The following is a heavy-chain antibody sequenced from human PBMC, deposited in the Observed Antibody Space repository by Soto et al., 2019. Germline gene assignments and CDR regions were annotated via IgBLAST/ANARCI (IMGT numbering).Heavy chain of an antibody. J-gene: IGHJ5*02. Sequence: SETLSLTCAVSGGSITSANWWTWVRQPPGGGLEWIGEISHSGITNYKASLKSRVTMSVDKTKNDVSLKLNSVTAADTAVYYCARVLRGWFDPWGQGTPVTVSS. CDR1: GGSITSANW. CDR2: ISHSGIT. V-gene: IGHV4-4*02. CDR3: ARVLRGWFDP.